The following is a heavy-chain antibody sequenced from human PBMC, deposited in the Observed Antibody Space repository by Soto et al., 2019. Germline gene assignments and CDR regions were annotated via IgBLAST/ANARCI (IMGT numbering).Heavy chain of an antibody. D-gene: IGHD2-21*02. J-gene: IGHJ3*02. CDR1: GITFSDHY. V-gene: IGHV3-72*01. CDR3: TREGIADSGAFDI. Sequence: EVQLVESGGGLVQPGGSLRLSCVASGITFSDHYMDWVRQAPGKGLEWAGRIRNKVNSYTTEYAASVKGRFTISRDDSKKSLYLQMNSLKTEDTAVYYCTREGIADSGAFDIWGQGTMVTVSS. CDR2: IRNKVNSYTT.